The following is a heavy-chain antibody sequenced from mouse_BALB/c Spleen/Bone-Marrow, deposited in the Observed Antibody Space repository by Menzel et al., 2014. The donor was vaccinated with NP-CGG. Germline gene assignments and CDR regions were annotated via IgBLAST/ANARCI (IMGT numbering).Heavy chain of an antibody. Sequence: EVKLQESGAELVKPGASVKLSCTASGFNIKDTYMHWVKQRPEQGLEWIGRIDPANGNTKYDPKFQGKATITADTSSNTAYLQLSSLTSEDTAVYYCALYYYGSSGLAYWGQGTLVTVSA. J-gene: IGHJ3*01. V-gene: IGHV14-3*02. CDR1: GFNIKDTY. D-gene: IGHD1-1*01. CDR2: IDPANGNT. CDR3: ALYYYGSSGLAY.